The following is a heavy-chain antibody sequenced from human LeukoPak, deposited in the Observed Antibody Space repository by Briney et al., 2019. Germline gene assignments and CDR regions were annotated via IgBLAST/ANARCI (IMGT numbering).Heavy chain of an antibody. J-gene: IGHJ4*02. V-gene: IGHV1-46*01. CDR2: INPSGGST. CDR1: GYTLTSYY. Sequence: GASVKVSCKASGYTLTSYYMHWVRQAPGQGLEWMGIINPSGGSTSYAQKFQGRVTITRNTSISTAYMELSSLGSEDTAVYYCARAASASSSPPLLWGQGTLVTVSS. D-gene: IGHD6-13*01. CDR3: ARAASASSSPPLL.